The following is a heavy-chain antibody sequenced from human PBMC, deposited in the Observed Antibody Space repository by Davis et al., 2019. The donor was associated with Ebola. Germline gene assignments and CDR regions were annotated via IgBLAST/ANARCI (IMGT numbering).Heavy chain of an antibody. CDR1: GFTFDDYA. Sequence: GGSLRLSCVASGFTFDDYAMSWVRQAPGKALEWVSLISGNGYGTEYGDSVKGRFTISRDNSKNFLYLQVNDLRPEDTALYFCAKTRGYRLYYFEYWGQGTLVTVSS. CDR3: AKTRGYRLYYFEY. CDR2: ISGNGYGT. J-gene: IGHJ4*02. V-gene: IGHV3-43*02. D-gene: IGHD5-18*01.